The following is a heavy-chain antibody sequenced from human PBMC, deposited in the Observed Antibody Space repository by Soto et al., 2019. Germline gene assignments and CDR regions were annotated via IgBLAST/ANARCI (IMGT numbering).Heavy chain of an antibody. Sequence: QVQLQESGPGLVKPSGTLSLTCAVSGGSISSSNWWNWVRQPPGKGLEWIGEIYHSGSTNYNPSLKRRFTLSVDKSKNQFSLKVRSVTAADTAVYYCARATGMAPFDYWGQGTLVTVSS. CDR2: IYHSGST. V-gene: IGHV4-4*02. CDR3: ARATGMAPFDY. J-gene: IGHJ4*02. CDR1: GGSISSSNW. D-gene: IGHD6-13*01.